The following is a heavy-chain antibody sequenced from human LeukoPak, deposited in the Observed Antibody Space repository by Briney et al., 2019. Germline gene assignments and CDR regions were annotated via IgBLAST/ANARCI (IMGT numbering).Heavy chain of an antibody. CDR1: GGSISSGDNY. D-gene: IGHD6-13*01. CDR3: ARGDLYSSSWYN. V-gene: IGHV4-30-4*08. J-gene: IGHJ4*02. Sequence: TLSLXCTVSGGSISSGDNYWSWIRQPPGKGLEWIGYIYYSGSTYYNPSLKSRVTISVDTSKNQFSLKLSSVSAADTAVYYCARGDLYSSSWYNWGQGTLVTVSS. CDR2: IYYSGST.